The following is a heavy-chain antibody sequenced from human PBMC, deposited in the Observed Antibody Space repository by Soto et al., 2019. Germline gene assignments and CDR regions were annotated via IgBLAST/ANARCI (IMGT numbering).Heavy chain of an antibody. V-gene: IGHV4-30-2*06. D-gene: IGHD5-12*01. CDR2: ITHLENT. CDR3: VRGGGNDPFEY. Sequence: QLRLQESGSGVVETSESLSLTCTVFGASITYGGYSWSWIRQSPGRGLEWIGHITHLENTYFNPSFKSRLSMSIDRAKNQFSLKLTSMTAAHKGRYFCVRGGGNDPFEYWGQGILVTVSS. CDR1: GASITYGGYS. J-gene: IGHJ4*02.